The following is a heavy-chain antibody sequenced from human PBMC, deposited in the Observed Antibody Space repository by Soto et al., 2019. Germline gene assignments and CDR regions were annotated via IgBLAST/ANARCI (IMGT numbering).Heavy chain of an antibody. Sequence: QVQLVQSGAEVKKPGSSVKVSCKASGGTFSSYAISWVRQAPGQGLEWMGGIIPIFGTANYAQTFQGRVIITADESTSADYMELSSLRSEDTAVYYCARRSYDIPREPLFGPWGQGTLVTVSS. D-gene: IGHD3-9*01. V-gene: IGHV1-69*01. CDR3: ARRSYDIPREPLFGP. CDR1: GGTFSSYA. J-gene: IGHJ5*02. CDR2: IIPIFGTA.